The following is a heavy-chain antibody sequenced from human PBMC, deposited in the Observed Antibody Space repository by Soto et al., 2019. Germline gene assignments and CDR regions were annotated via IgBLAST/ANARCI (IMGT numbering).Heavy chain of an antibody. J-gene: IGHJ4*02. CDR2: ISVSCQII. CDR3: VRDTMRASAAPPLDY. D-gene: IGHD6-13*01. V-gene: IGHV3-48*04. Sequence: AGSPRLSFEHPGFTFSTYRMNSVRQAPLRGLEWISYISVSCQIIKYLASLQGRCTTSRDNADNSLHLHMSSLRVDDTALYFRVRDTMRASAAPPLDYWAQAT. CDR1: GFTFSTYR.